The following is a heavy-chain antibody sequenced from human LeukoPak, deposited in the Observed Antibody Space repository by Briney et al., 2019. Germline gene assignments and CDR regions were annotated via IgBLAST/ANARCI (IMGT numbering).Heavy chain of an antibody. CDR2: IYYSGST. CDR1: GGSFSDYY. Sequence: SETLSLTCAVYGGSFSDYYWGWIRQPPGKGLEWIGSIYYSGSTYYNPSLKSRVTISVDTSKNQFSLKLSSVTAADTAVYYCARHEGVVVATNWGQGTLVTVSS. D-gene: IGHD5-12*01. CDR3: ARHEGVVVATN. V-gene: IGHV4-39*01. J-gene: IGHJ4*02.